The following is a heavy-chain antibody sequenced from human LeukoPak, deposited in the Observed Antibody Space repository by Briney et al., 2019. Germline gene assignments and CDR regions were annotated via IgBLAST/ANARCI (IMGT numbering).Heavy chain of an antibody. J-gene: IGHJ4*02. CDR1: AGSFSPAH. CDR2: ICDNGNT. V-gene: IGHV4-59*03. CDR3: ATGRDPYKTGH. D-gene: IGHD5-24*01. Sequence: PSETLSLTCTFSAGSFSPAHWSWIRQPPGKGLEWIGVICDNGNTDYNPSLKSRVTISVDTSKSQFSLKLSSLAAADTAVYYCATGRDPYKTGHWGQGTLVTVSS.